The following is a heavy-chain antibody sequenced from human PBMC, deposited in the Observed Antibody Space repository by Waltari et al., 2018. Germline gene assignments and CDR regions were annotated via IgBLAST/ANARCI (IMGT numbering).Heavy chain of an antibody. V-gene: IGHV4-39*01. Sequence: QLQLPESGPGLVKPSETLSLTCSFSGVSITSDRHYWGWIRQPPGQGREWIATLSYSGATYSSPSLKSRVTISRDTSKNQVSLQLGSVTAADTAVYYCATYIGASLGTAAFDVWGQGTMVTVSS. CDR1: GVSITSDRHY. CDR2: LSYSGAT. CDR3: ATYIGASLGTAAFDV. J-gene: IGHJ3*01. D-gene: IGHD5-12*01.